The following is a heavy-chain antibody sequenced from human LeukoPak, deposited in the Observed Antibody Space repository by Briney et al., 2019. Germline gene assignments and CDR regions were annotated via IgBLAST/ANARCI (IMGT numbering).Heavy chain of an antibody. CDR1: GYTFTSYG. Sequence: ASVKVSCKASGYTFTSYGISWVRQAPGQGLEWMGWISAYNGNTNYAQKLQGRVTMTTDTSTSTAYMELRSLRSDDTAVYYCATVAVLGYCTGGECFAFDFWGQESLVTVSS. J-gene: IGHJ4*02. CDR3: ATVAVLGYCTGGECFAFDF. V-gene: IGHV1-18*01. CDR2: ISAYNGNT. D-gene: IGHD2-8*02.